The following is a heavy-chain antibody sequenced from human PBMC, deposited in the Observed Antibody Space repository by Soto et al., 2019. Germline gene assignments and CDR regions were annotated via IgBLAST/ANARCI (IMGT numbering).Heavy chain of an antibody. D-gene: IGHD6-6*01. CDR3: ARDQWVAARPSFDY. CDR1: GFTFSSYS. Sequence: EVQLVESGGGLVQPGGSLRLSCAASGFTFSSYSMNWVRQAPGKGLEWVSYISSSSSTIYYADSVKGRFTISRDNDKNSLYLQMNSLRDEDTAVYYCARDQWVAARPSFDYWGQGTLVTVSS. CDR2: ISSSSSTI. J-gene: IGHJ4*02. V-gene: IGHV3-48*02.